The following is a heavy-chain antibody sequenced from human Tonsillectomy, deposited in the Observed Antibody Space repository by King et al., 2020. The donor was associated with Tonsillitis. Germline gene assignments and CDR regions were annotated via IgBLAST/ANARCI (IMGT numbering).Heavy chain of an antibody. CDR3: ARGRGYSYTGTFDY. D-gene: IGHD5-18*01. CDR2: INPNSGGT. V-gene: IGHV1-2*02. CDR1: GYTFTGYY. J-gene: IGHJ4*02. Sequence: VQLVQSGAEVKKPGASVKVSCKASGYTFTGYYIHWVRPAPGQGLEWMGWINPNSGGTNYAQKFQGRVTMTRDKSISTAYMEMSRLRSDDTAVYYCARGRGYSYTGTFDYWGQGTLVTVSS.